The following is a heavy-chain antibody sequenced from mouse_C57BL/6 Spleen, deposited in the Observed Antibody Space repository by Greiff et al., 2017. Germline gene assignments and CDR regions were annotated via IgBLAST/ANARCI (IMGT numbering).Heavy chain of an antibody. CDR3: ARREEEWYFDV. V-gene: IGHV1-62-2*01. CDR1: GYTFTDYS. CDR2: FYPGSGSI. J-gene: IGHJ1*03. Sequence: QVQLQQSGAELVKPGASVKLSCKASGYTFTDYSIPWVKQRPGQGLEWIGWFYPGSGSIKYNEKFKDKATLTADTSSSTAYMELSRLTSEDSAVYFCARREEEWYFDVWGTGTTLTVSS.